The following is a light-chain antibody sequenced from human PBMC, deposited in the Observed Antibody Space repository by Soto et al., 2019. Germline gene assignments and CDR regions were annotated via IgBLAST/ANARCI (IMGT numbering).Light chain of an antibody. CDR1: YSNIGAGYE. CDR3: CSYAGFSSFV. V-gene: IGLV1-40*01. Sequence: QSVLTQPPSVSGAPGQRVTISCTGSYSNIGAGYEVHWYQQVPGTAPKLLVSGHNNRPSGVPDRFFGSKSGNTASLTISGLQAEDEADYYCCSYAGFSSFVFGVGTKLTVL. J-gene: IGLJ1*01. CDR2: GHN.